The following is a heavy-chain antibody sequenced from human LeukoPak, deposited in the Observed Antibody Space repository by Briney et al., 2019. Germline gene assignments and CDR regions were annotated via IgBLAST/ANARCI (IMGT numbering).Heavy chain of an antibody. D-gene: IGHD6-19*01. Sequence: PSETLSLTCTGSGDSISSSYWGWIRQPAGKGLEWIGRIHTSGSTYYSPSLKSRVTMSVDTSTNQFSLELSSVTAADTAMYFCARVRLGRGLDYWGQGTLVTVSS. J-gene: IGHJ4*02. CDR2: IHTSGST. CDR1: GDSISSSY. V-gene: IGHV4-4*07. CDR3: ARVRLGRGLDY.